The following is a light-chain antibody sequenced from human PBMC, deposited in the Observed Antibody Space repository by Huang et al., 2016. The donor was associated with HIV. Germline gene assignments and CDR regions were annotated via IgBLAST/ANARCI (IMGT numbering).Light chain of an antibody. J-gene: IGKJ1*01. CDR2: GAS. V-gene: IGKV3-15*01. CDR1: QSVSNN. CDR3: QQYNKWPPWT. Sequence: EIVMTQSPATLSVSPGDRATLSCRTSQSVSNNFAWYQQKPGQAPRLLIYGASARATGIPARFSGGGSGTEFTLNISSLQSEDFAVYYCQQYNKWPPWTFGQGTKVEI.